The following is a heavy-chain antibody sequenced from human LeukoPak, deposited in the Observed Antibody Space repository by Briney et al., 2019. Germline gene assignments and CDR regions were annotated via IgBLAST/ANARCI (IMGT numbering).Heavy chain of an antibody. CDR2: INHSGST. CDR3: ARVGSSGSARPFGY. D-gene: IGHD6-13*01. Sequence: PSETLSLTCAVYGGSFSGYYWSWIRQPPGKGLEWIGEINHSGSTNYNPSLKSRVTISVDTSKNQFSLKLSSVTAADTAVYYCARVGSSGSARPFGYWGQGTLVGVCS. CDR1: GGSFSGYY. V-gene: IGHV4-34*01. J-gene: IGHJ4*02.